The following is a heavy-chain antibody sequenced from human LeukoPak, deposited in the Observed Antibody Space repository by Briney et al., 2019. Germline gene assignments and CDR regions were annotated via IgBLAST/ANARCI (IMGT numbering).Heavy chain of an antibody. J-gene: IGHJ4*02. V-gene: IGHV4-39*01. CDR3: ARHEYGAHGIFDY. D-gene: IGHD4/OR15-4a*01. CDR2: IYYSGST. Sequence: PSETLSLTCSVSGDSISSRDYYWSWIRQPPGKGLEWIGYIYYSGSTSYNPSLKSRVTISVDTSKNQFSLKLSSVTAADTAVYYCARHEYGAHGIFDYWGQGMLVTVSS. CDR1: GDSISSRDYY.